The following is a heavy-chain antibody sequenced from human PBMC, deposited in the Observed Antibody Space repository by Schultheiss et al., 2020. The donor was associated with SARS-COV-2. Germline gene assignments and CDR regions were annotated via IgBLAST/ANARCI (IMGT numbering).Heavy chain of an antibody. CDR1: GITFSSQW. CDR3: AREGRFTLRNWNGGMDV. Sequence: GGSLRLSCVVSGITFSSQWMSWVRQAPGEGLEWVAVIWYDGSNKYYADSVKGRFTISRHNSKNTLYLQMNSLRAEDTAVYYCAREGRFTLRNWNGGMDVWGQGTTVTVSS. D-gene: IGHD1-1*01. CDR2: IWYDGSNK. V-gene: IGHV3-33*08. J-gene: IGHJ6*02.